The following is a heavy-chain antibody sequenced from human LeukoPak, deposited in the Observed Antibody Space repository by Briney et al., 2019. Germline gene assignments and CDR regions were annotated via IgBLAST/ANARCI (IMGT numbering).Heavy chain of an antibody. CDR2: INPSGGST. D-gene: IGHD3-10*01. CDR1: GYTFTSYY. J-gene: IGHJ3*02. Sequence: VASVKVSCKASGYTFTSYYMHWVRQAPGQGLEWMGIINPSGGSTSYAQKFQGRVTMTRDTSTSTVYMELSSLRSEDTAVYYCAALLLWFGELSYDAFDIWGQGTMVTVSS. V-gene: IGHV1-46*01. CDR3: AALLLWFGELSYDAFDI.